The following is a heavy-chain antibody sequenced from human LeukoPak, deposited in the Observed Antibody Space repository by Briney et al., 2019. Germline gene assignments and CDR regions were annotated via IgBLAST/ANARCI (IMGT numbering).Heavy chain of an antibody. J-gene: IGHJ4*02. CDR1: GFTFTNYA. D-gene: IGHD3-22*01. CDR3: ARGCYYDSSGYSFDY. Sequence: GGSLRLSCAASGFTFTNYAMTWVRQAPGKGLEWVAGISGSDGSTYYADSVKGRFTISRDNSKNTLYLQMNSLRAEDTAVYYCARGCYYDSSGYSFDYWGQGTLVTVSS. CDR2: ISGSDGST. V-gene: IGHV3-23*01.